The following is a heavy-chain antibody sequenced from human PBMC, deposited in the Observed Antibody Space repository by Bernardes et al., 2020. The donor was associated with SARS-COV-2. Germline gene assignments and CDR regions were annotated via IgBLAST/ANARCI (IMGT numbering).Heavy chain of an antibody. CDR1: GGSFNSYA. V-gene: IGHV1-69*13. CDR2: IVPIFGLP. CDR3: AYSYRGGTRYSGMDV. J-gene: IGHJ6*02. Sequence: SVKVSCKASGGSFNSYAISWVRQAPGQGLEWMGGIVPIFGLPSYAQKFQGTVTITADESTSTAYMELSSLRSEDTAVYYCAYSYRGGTRYSGMDVWGQGTTVTVSS. D-gene: IGHD2-21*01.